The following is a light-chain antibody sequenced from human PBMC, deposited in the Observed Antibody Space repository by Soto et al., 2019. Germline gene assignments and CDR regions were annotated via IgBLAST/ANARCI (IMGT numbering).Light chain of an antibody. J-gene: IGLJ1*01. V-gene: IGLV2-8*01. CDR3: SSYAGSINV. CDR1: SSDVGGYNY. CDR2: EVN. Sequence: QSALTQPPSASGSPGQSVAISCTGTSSDVGGYNYVSWYQQHPGKAPKLMIYEVNKRPSGVPDRFSGSKSGNTASLTVSGLQAEDEADYYRSSYAGSINVFGTGNKV.